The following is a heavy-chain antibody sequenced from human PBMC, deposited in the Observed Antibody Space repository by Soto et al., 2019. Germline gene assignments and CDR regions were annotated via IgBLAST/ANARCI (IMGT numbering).Heavy chain of an antibody. D-gene: IGHD6-19*01. V-gene: IGHV3-48*03. CDR2: ISSSGSTI. Sequence: EVLLVESGGGLVQPGGSLRLSCAASGFTFSSYEMNWVRQAPGEGLEWVSYISSSGSTIYYADSVKGRFTISRDNAKNSLYLQMTSLRAEDTAVYYCARLYSSGWIDAFDIWGQGTMVTVSS. CDR3: ARLYSSGWIDAFDI. J-gene: IGHJ3*02. CDR1: GFTFSSYE.